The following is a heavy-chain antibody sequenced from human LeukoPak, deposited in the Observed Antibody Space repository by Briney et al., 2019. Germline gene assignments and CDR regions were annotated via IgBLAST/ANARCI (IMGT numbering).Heavy chain of an antibody. J-gene: IGHJ4*02. Sequence: PSETLSLTCAVYGGSFSGYYWSWIRQPPGKGLEWIGEINHSGSTNYNPSLKSRVTISVDTSKNQFSLKLSSVTAADTAVYYCARWLYSSGCWCFGYWGQGTLVTVSS. CDR2: INHSGST. CDR3: ARWLYSSGCWCFGY. V-gene: IGHV4-34*01. D-gene: IGHD6-19*01. CDR1: GGSFSGYY.